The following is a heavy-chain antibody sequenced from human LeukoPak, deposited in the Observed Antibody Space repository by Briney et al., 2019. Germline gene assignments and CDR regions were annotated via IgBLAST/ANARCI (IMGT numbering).Heavy chain of an antibody. CDR3: ARGSGSYYPY. V-gene: IGHV1-3*01. J-gene: IGHJ4*02. CDR1: GYTFTSYA. Sequence: ASVKVSCKASGYTFTSYAMHWVRQAPGQRLEWMGWINAGKGNTKYSQKFQGRVTITRDTSASTAYMELSSLRSEDTAVYYCARGSGSYYPYWGQGTLVTVSA. CDR2: INAGKGNT. D-gene: IGHD1-26*01.